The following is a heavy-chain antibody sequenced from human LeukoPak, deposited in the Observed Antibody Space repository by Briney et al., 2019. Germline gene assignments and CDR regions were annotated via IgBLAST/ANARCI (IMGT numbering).Heavy chain of an antibody. Sequence: ASVKVSCKASGYTCTGYYMHWVRQAPGQGLEWMGWINPNSGGTNYAQKFQGRVTMTRDMSISTAYMELSRLRSDDTAVYYRARAEYSSGWYFDYWGQGTLVTVSS. V-gene: IGHV1-2*02. D-gene: IGHD6-19*01. CDR3: ARAEYSSGWYFDY. J-gene: IGHJ4*02. CDR2: INPNSGGT. CDR1: GYTCTGYY.